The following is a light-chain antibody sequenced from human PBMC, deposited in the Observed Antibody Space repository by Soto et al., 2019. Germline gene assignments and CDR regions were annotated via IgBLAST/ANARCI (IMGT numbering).Light chain of an antibody. V-gene: IGKV3-11*01. CDR2: DAS. Sequence: LTQSPATLSLSPWQRPTHSFRASQSVSSYLAWYQQKPGQAPRILIYDASNRATGIPARFSGSGSGTDFTLTSSSLQPEDVAAYYCQKYNSAPLTFGGGTKVDIK. CDR3: QKYNSAPLT. CDR1: QSVSSY. J-gene: IGKJ4*01.